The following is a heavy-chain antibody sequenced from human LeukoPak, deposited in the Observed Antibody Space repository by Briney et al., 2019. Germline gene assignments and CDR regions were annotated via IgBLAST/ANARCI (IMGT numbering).Heavy chain of an antibody. CDR1: GGSISSRTYY. CDR2: IYTSGST. J-gene: IGHJ6*03. CDR3: ASGLLSYYYYYMDV. D-gene: IGHD2-21*02. Sequence: SETLSLTCTVSGGSISSRTYYWGWIRQPPGKGLEWIGRIYTSGSTNYNPSLKSRVTMSVDTSKNQFSLKLSSVTAADTAVYYCASGLLSYYYYYMDVWGKGTTVTVSS. V-gene: IGHV4-39*07.